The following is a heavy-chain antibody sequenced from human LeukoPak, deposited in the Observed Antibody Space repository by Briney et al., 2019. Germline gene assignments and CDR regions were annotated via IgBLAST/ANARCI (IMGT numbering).Heavy chain of an antibody. Sequence: PSETLSLTCAVYGGSFSGYYWSWIRQPPGKGLEWIGEINHSGSTNYNPSLKSRVTISVDTSKNQFSLKLSSVTAADTAVYYCARSEVVVVPGAKYYYYYMDVWGKGATVTVSS. D-gene: IGHD2-2*01. CDR3: ARSEVVVVPGAKYYYYYMDV. J-gene: IGHJ6*03. CDR2: INHSGST. CDR1: GGSFSGYY. V-gene: IGHV4-34*01.